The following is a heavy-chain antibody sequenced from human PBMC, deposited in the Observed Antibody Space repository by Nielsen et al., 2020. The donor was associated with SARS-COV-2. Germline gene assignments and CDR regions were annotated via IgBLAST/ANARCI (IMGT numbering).Heavy chain of an antibody. CDR1: GYTFRNYW. CDR3: ARLHRPDAFDI. J-gene: IGHJ3*02. CDR2: IDPSDSDA. Sequence: GESLKISCEASGYTFRNYWIVWVRQMPGKGLEWVGIIDPSDSDARYSPSFQGQITISADKSINTAYLQWSSLKASDIAVYYSARLHRPDAFDIWGQGTMVTVSS. V-gene: IGHV5-51*01.